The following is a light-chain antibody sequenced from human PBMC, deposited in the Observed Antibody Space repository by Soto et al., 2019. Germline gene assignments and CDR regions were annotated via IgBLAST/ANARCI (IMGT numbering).Light chain of an antibody. V-gene: IGKV3-20*01. J-gene: IGKJ1*01. Sequence: EIVLTQSPGTLSLSPGERATLSCRASQSVTSTYLAWYQQKPGQAPRLVIYAASTRASGVPARFSGSGSGTEFTLTISSVQSEDFAVYYCQQYDRWWTFGQGTKVDIK. CDR3: QQYDRWWT. CDR2: AAS. CDR1: QSVTSTY.